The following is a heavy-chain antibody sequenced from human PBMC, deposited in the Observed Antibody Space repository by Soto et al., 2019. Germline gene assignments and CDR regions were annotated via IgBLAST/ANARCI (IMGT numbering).Heavy chain of an antibody. CDR2: IYYSGST. J-gene: IGHJ4*02. Sequence: SETLSLTCTVSGGSISSYYWSWIRQPPGKGLEWIGYIYYSGSTNYNPSLKSRVTISVDTSKNQFSLKLSSVTAADTAVYYCASGRDSSSSEWDFDYWGQGTLVTVSS. V-gene: IGHV4-59*08. CDR1: GGSISSYY. CDR3: ASGRDSSSSEWDFDY. D-gene: IGHD6-6*01.